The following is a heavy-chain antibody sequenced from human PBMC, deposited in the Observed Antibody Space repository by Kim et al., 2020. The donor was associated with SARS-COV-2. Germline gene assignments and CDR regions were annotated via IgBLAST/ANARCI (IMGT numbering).Heavy chain of an antibody. D-gene: IGHD1-26*01. CDR3: AKGGRSIVGATRYFQH. CDR2: ISGSGGST. J-gene: IGHJ1*01. CDR1: GFTFSSYA. Sequence: GGSLRLSCAASGFTFSSYAMSWVRQAPGKGLEWVSAISGSGGSTYYADSVKGRFTISRDNSKNTLYLQMNSLRAEDTAVYYCAKGGRSIVGATRYFQHWGQGTLVTVSS. V-gene: IGHV3-23*01.